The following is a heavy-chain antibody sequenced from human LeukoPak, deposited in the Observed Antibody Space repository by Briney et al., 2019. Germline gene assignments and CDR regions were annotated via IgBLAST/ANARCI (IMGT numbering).Heavy chain of an antibody. Sequence: GGSLGLSCAASGFTFSSYSMNWVRQAPGKGLEWVSYISSSSSTIYYADSVKGRFTISRDNAKNSLYLQMNSLRAEDTAVYYCARELRFLEWLNWYFDLWGRGTLVTVSS. CDR3: ARELRFLEWLNWYFDL. CDR1: GFTFSSYS. J-gene: IGHJ2*01. D-gene: IGHD3-3*01. CDR2: ISSSSSTI. V-gene: IGHV3-48*01.